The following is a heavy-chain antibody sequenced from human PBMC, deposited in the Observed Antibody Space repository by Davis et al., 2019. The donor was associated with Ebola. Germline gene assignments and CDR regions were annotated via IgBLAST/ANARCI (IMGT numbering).Heavy chain of an antibody. CDR3: ARGTRRYYYGMDV. J-gene: IGHJ6*02. Sequence: GESLRLSCKGSGYSFTGNWIAWVRQMPGEGLEWMGIINPVDSDTRYSPSFQGQVTISADKSISTAYLQWSSLKASDTAMYYCARGTRRYYYGMDVWGQGTTVTVSS. CDR2: INPVDSDT. CDR1: GYSFTGNW. V-gene: IGHV5-51*01.